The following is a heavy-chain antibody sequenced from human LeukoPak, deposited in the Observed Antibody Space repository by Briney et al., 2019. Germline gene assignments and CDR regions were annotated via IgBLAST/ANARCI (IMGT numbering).Heavy chain of an antibody. CDR2: IYYSGST. CDR1: GGSISSYY. D-gene: IGHD3-10*01. V-gene: IGHV4-59*01. CDR3: ARDKSTMVRGVTPVIDY. Sequence: SETLSLTCTVSGGSISSYYWSWIRQPPGKGLEWIGYIYYSGSTNYNPSLKSRVTISVDTSKNQFSLKLSSVTAADTAVYYCARDKSTMVRGVTPVIDYWGQGTLVTVSS. J-gene: IGHJ4*02.